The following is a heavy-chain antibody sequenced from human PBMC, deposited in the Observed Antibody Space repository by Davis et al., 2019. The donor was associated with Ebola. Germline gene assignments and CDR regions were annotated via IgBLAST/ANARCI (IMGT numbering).Heavy chain of an antibody. J-gene: IGHJ4*02. Sequence: GESLKISCAASGFTFSGSAMHWVRQASGKGLEWVGRIRSKANNYATAYAASVKGRFTISRDDSKNTAYLQMNSLKTEDTAVYYCTVYYGDVDYWGQGTLVTVSS. CDR1: GFTFSGSA. CDR3: TVYYGDVDY. D-gene: IGHD2-21*01. CDR2: IRSKANNYAT. V-gene: IGHV3-73*01.